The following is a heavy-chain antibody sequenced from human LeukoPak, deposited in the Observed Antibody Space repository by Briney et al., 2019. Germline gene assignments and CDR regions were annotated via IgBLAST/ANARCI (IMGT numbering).Heavy chain of an antibody. V-gene: IGHV1-69*04. CDR2: IIPIFGIA. CDR1: GGTFSSYA. J-gene: IGHJ5*02. CDR3: ARDCSSTSCYITFDP. D-gene: IGHD2-2*02. Sequence: TSVKVSCKASGGTFSSYAISWVRQAPGQGLEWMGRIIPIFGIASYAQKFQGRVTITADKSTSTAYMELSSLRSEDTAVYYCARDCSSTSCYITFDPWGQGTLVTVSS.